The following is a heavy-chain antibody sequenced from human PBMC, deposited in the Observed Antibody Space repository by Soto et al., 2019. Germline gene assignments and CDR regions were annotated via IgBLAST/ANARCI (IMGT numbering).Heavy chain of an antibody. CDR3: ARDRGVAPPVAGNTHYYYYMDV. J-gene: IGHJ6*03. Sequence: QDQLVQSGVEVKKPGASVKVSSKASGYSFTNYGITWVRQAPGQAFECMGWISAYNGNTNYAQKFQGRVTMITDASTSTAYLELRSLRSDDTAVYYCARDRGVAPPVAGNTHYYYYMDVWGKGTTVTVSS. CDR1: GYSFTNYG. D-gene: IGHD6-19*01. CDR2: ISAYNGNT. V-gene: IGHV1-18*01.